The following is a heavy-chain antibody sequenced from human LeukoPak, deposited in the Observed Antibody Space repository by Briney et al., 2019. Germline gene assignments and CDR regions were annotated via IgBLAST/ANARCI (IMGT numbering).Heavy chain of an antibody. D-gene: IGHD3-10*01. CDR1: GYTFTSYD. CDR2: MNPNSGNT. Sequence: ASVKVSCKASGYTFTSYDINWVRQATGQGLEWMGWMNPNSGNTGYARKFQGRVTITRSTSISTAYMELSSLRSEDTAVYYCARGRALYGSGSDYWGQGTLVTVSS. J-gene: IGHJ4*02. CDR3: ARGRALYGSGSDY. V-gene: IGHV1-8*03.